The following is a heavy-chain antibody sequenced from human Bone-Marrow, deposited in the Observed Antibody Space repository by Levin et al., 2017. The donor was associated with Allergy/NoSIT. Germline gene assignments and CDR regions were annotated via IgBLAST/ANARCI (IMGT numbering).Heavy chain of an antibody. J-gene: IGHJ4*02. D-gene: IGHD3-16*02. CDR1: GASISSSYYQ. CDR3: ARDFPKSFNSSPGDH. CDR2: ILSIGGT. V-gene: IGHV4-39*07. Sequence: GSLRLSCTVSGASISSSYYQWGWIRQPPGRGLEWIGSILSIGGTYYNPSLKSRVTISVDTSKNQFSLKLSSVTAADTAVYYCARDFPKSFNSSPGDHWGQGILVTVSS.